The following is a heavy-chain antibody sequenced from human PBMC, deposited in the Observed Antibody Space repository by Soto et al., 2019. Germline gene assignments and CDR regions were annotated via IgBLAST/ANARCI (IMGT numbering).Heavy chain of an antibody. Sequence: QLQLQESGSGLVKPSQTLSLTGAVSGGSISSDGYSWSLIRQPPGKGLEWIGYIYHSGSTYYNPSLKSRVTISVDRSKTQFSLKLSSVTAADTAVYYCAKGGYSGYHNNWFDPWGQGTLVTVSS. CDR1: GGSISSDGYS. CDR2: IYHSGST. J-gene: IGHJ5*02. V-gene: IGHV4-30-2*01. CDR3: AKGGYSGYHNNWFDP. D-gene: IGHD5-12*01.